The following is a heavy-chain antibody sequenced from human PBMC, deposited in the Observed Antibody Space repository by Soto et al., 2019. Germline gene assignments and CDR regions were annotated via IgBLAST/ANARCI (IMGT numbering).Heavy chain of an antibody. V-gene: IGHV2-5*01. Sequence: QITLKESGPTLVRHAQTLTLTCTVSGFSLTTRTMTLGWVRQPPGEDPEWIALSTQYSPALQNRLTFTTDTSKNRVVLTMTNWDPEDTAKYYFTLRHESSMCPIYWGQGIQLTVSS. CDR2: ST. CDR3: TLRHESSMCPIY. J-gene: IGHJ4*02. D-gene: IGHD2-2*01. CDR1: GFSLTTRTMT.